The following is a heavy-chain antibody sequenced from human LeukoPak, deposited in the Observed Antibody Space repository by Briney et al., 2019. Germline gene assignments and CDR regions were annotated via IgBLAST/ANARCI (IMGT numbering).Heavy chain of an antibody. Sequence: GGSLRLSCAASGFTFSDYHMSWIRQASGKGLEWVSYISSSGGTISYADSVKGRFTISRDNAKKSLYLQMNSLRAEDTAVYYCATDLGGSGSYYRYWGQGTLVTVSS. J-gene: IGHJ4*02. CDR1: GFTFSDYH. CDR3: ATDLGGSGSYYRY. D-gene: IGHD3-10*01. CDR2: ISSSGGTI. V-gene: IGHV3-11*01.